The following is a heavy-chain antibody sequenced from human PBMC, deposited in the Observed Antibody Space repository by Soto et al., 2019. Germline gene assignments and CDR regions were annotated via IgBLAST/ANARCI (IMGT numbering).Heavy chain of an antibody. J-gene: IGHJ4*02. CDR3: ARDIYMAAAGTAYDY. D-gene: IGHD6-13*01. Sequence: ASVKVSCKASGNTVPNYAIHWVRQAPGQRLEWMGWMNGGDGNTYYSQKFEGWVTLTRDTSINTAYLELSGLTSDDTAIYYCARDIYMAAAGTAYDYWGQGTLVTVS. V-gene: IGHV1-3*01. CDR1: GNTVPNYA. CDR2: MNGGDGNT.